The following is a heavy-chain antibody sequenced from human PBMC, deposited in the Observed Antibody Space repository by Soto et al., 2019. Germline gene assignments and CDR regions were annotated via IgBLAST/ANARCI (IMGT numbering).Heavy chain of an antibody. CDR3: TKGGWTRSFSSRGFDP. J-gene: IGHJ5*02. V-gene: IGHV3-23*01. Sequence: EEQLLESGGDLVQPGGSLRLSCTASGFDFSIHGMTWVRQAPGKGVEGGSTGSNGGETTHDAVSVRGRFAISRDNSRNTLNLQMNSLRVDDTAIYYSTKGGWTRSFSSRGFDPWGKGTIITVSS. D-gene: IGHD6-6*01. CDR1: GFDFSIHG. CDR2: GSNGGETT.